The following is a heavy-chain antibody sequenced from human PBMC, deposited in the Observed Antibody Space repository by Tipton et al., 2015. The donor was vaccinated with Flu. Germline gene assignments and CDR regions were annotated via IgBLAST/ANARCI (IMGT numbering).Heavy chain of an antibody. Sequence: TLSLTCAVYGGSFSGYYWSWIRQPPGKGLEWIGEINHSGSTNYNPSLKSRVTISVVTSKNQFSLKLSSVTAADTAVYYCARRTKGTMVRGVIVNWFDPWGQGTLVTVSS. V-gene: IGHV4-34*01. CDR2: INHSGST. CDR3: ARRTKGTMVRGVIVNWFDP. D-gene: IGHD3-10*01. CDR1: GGSFSGYY. J-gene: IGHJ5*02.